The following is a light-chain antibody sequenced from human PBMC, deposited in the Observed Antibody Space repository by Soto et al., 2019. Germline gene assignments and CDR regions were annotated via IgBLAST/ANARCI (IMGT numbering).Light chain of an antibody. CDR2: KTS. V-gene: IGKV1-5*03. CDR3: QQYNTWYT. J-gene: IGKJ2*01. CDR1: RNINKW. Sequence: IPMTQSPSTLSASVGDRVTITCRASRNINKWLAWYQQKPGKAPNLLIYKTSSLESGVPSRFSGGGSGTEYTLTISSLQPDDFATYYCQQYNTWYTFGQGTRLELK.